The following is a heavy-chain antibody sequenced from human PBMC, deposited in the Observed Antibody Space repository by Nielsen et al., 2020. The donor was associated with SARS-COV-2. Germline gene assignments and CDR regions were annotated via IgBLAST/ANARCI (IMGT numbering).Heavy chain of an antibody. CDR1: GFTISRYG. CDR2: ISYDGSVQ. CDR3: TKGAQLGDY. J-gene: IGHJ4*02. V-gene: IGHV3-30*18. Sequence: GESLKISCEASGFTISRYGMHWVRQAPGKGLEWVTFISYDGSVQYYADSVKGRFTISTDISKNTLYLQMNSLRADDTGVYYCTKGAQLGDYWGQGTLVTVSS. D-gene: IGHD6-13*01.